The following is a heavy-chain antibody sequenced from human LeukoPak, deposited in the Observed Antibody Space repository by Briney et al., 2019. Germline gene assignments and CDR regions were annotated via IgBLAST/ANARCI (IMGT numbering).Heavy chain of an antibody. D-gene: IGHD6-19*01. Sequence: SETLSLTYNVSGASMSSNYWRWIRQPPGKGLEWIGYIYHSGNTNYSPCLESRVTMSVDESKNQFSLRVHLVSAADTAVYYWASTRRAAVAGRFDSWGQGTLVTVSS. V-gene: IGHV4-4*09. CDR1: GASMSSNY. CDR3: ASTRRAAVAGRFDS. CDR2: IYHSGNT. J-gene: IGHJ4*02.